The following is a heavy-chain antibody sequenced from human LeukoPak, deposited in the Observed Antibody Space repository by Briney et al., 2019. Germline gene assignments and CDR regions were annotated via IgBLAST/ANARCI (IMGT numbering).Heavy chain of an antibody. Sequence: GGSLRLSSEASGFTFRSYAMNWVRQAPGKGLEWVANIKQDGSEKYYVDSVKGRFTISRDNAKNSLYLQMNSLRAEDTAVYYCARGDGGEVDHWGQGTLVTVSS. CDR1: GFTFRSYA. V-gene: IGHV3-7*01. CDR3: ARGDGGEVDH. CDR2: IKQDGSEK. D-gene: IGHD3-16*01. J-gene: IGHJ4*02.